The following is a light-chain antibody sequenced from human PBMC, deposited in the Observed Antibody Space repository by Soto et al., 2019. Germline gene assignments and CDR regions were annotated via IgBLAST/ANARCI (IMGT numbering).Light chain of an antibody. V-gene: IGKV3-20*01. CDR2: DAS. J-gene: IGKJ2*01. CDR3: QQYNNLPPDT. CDR1: QSVSSSS. Sequence: EIVFRQAPGTLSLSPGERAALSCRASQSVSSSSLAWYQQKRGQAPRLLIHDASSRATGIPDRFSGSGSGTDFTLTISRLEPEDFAVYFCQQYNNLPPDTFGQGTKVDIK.